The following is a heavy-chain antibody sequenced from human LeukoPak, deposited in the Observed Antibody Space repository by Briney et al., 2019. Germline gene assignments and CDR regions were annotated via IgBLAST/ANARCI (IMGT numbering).Heavy chain of an antibody. CDR2: FDPEDGET. CDR3: AGQKGIAAADSYYYYGMDV. V-gene: IGHV1-24*01. J-gene: IGHJ6*02. CDR1: GYTLTQLS. Sequence: GASVKVSGKVSGYTLTQLSMHWVRQAPGKGLEWMGGFDPEDGETIYAQKFQGRVTMTEDTSTDTAYMELSSLRSEDTAVYYCAGQKGIAAADSYYYYGMDVWGQGTTVTVSS. D-gene: IGHD6-13*01.